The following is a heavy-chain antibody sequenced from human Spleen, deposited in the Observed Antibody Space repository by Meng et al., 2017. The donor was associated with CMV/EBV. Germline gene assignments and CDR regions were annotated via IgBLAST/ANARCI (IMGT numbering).Heavy chain of an antibody. CDR2: IYDSGAT. CDR1: GGSISGYY. J-gene: IGHJ5*02. Sequence: LTRSVSGGSISGYYWHWIRQPPGKGLEWIGNIYDSGATNYNPSLRSRVTISLDTSKNQFSLKLNSVAAADTAVYYCASSGYENWFDPWGQGTLVTVSS. D-gene: IGHD5-12*01. CDR3: ASSGYENWFDP. V-gene: IGHV4-59*01.